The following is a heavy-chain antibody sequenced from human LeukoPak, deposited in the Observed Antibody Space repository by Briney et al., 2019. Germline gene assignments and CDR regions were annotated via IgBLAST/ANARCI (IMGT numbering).Heavy chain of an antibody. CDR2: IYYSGST. V-gene: IGHV4-59*08. J-gene: IGHJ4*02. CDR3: ARLRVAVAGFDY. Sequence: SETLSLTCSVSGGSISSYYWSWIRQPPGKGLEWIGDIYYSGSTNYNPSLKSRVTMSVDTSKNQFSLKLSSVTAADTAVYYCARLRVAVAGFDYWGQGTLVTVSS. CDR1: GGSISSYY. D-gene: IGHD6-19*01.